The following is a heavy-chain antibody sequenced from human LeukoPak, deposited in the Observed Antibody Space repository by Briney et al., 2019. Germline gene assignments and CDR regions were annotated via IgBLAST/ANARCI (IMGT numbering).Heavy chain of an antibody. D-gene: IGHD2-21*02. Sequence: ASVKVSCKASGYTFTSYDINGVGQATGRGREWMGWMNPNSGNTGHAQTFQGSVTMTTTTSISTAYMELSSLRSEDTAVYYCARDCGGDCYSRFDYWGQGTLVTVSS. CDR1: GYTFTSYD. V-gene: IGHV1-8*01. J-gene: IGHJ4*02. CDR2: MNPNSGNT. CDR3: ARDCGGDCYSRFDY.